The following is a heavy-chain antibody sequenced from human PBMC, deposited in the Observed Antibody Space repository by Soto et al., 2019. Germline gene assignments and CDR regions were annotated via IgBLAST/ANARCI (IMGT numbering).Heavy chain of an antibody. Sequence: AGGSLRLSCAASGFTFSDYYMSWIRQAPGKGLEWVSYISSSSSYTNYADSVKGRFTISRDNAKNSLYLQMNSLRAEDTAVYYCARVPRGEFGEYPSPAYGMDVWGQGTTVTVSS. J-gene: IGHJ6*02. CDR2: ISSSSSYT. CDR1: GFTFSDYY. V-gene: IGHV3-11*05. CDR3: ARVPRGEFGEYPSPAYGMDV. D-gene: IGHD3-10*01.